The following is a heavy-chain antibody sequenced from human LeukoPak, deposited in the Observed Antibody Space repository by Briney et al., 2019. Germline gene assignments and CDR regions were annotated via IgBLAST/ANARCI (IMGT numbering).Heavy chain of an antibody. CDR2: IWYDGNNK. CDR3: ARDLDSSLYWFDP. D-gene: IGHD3-22*01. CDR1: GFTFSNYG. V-gene: IGHV3-33*01. Sequence: GGSLRLSCAASGFTFSNYGMHWVRQAPGKGLEWMTTIWYDGNNKYYADSVKGRFSISRDNSKNTLYLQMNSLRVEDTAVYYCARDLDSSLYWFDPWGQGTLVTVSS. J-gene: IGHJ5*02.